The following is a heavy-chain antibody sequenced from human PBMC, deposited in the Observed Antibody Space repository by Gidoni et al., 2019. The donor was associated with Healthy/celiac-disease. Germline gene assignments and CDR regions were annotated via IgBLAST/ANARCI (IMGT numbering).Heavy chain of an antibody. D-gene: IGHD3-3*02. J-gene: IGHJ3*02. Sequence: QVQRVQSGAEVKKRGSSVKVSCKASGGTFSSYAISWVRQAPGQGLEWMGRIIPILGIANYARKLQGRGTITADKSTSTAYMGLSSLRSEDTAVYYCASAISPRSAFDIWGQGTMVTVSS. CDR2: IIPILGIA. CDR3: ASAISPRSAFDI. CDR1: GGTFSSYA. V-gene: IGHV1-69*04.